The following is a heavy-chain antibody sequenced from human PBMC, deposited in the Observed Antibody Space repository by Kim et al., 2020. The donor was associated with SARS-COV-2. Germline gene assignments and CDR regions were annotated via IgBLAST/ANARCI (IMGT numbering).Heavy chain of an antibody. V-gene: IGHV4-39*01. CDR1: GGSLSSSSYY. D-gene: IGHD6-19*01. Sequence: SETLSLTCTVSGGSLSSSSYYWGWIRQPPGKGLEWIGTAYYIGNTYYNPSLKSRVTISVDTSKNQFSLKLGSVTAADTAVYYCASHQRYRIGWYVAFYFYYIDVCGKVTTVTVSS. CDR3: ASHQRYRIGWYVAFYFYYIDV. J-gene: IGHJ6*03. CDR2: AYYIGNT.